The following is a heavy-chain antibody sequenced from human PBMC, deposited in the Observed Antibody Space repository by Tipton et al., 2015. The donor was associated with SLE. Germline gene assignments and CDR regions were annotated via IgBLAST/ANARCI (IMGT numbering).Heavy chain of an antibody. V-gene: IGHV4-34*01. J-gene: IGHJ3*02. Sequence: TLSLTCAVYGGSFSGYYWSWIRQPPGKGLEWIGSIYYSGSTYYNPSLKSRVTISVDTSKNQFSLKLSSVTAADTAVYYCARDLGDDIWGQGTMVTVSP. CDR2: IYYSGST. CDR1: GGSFSGYY. D-gene: IGHD3-16*01. CDR3: ARDLGDDI.